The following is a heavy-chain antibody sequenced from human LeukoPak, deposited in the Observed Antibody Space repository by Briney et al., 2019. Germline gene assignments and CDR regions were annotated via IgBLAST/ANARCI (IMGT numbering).Heavy chain of an antibody. Sequence: GGSLRLSCAASGFTFSSYGMHWVRQAPGKGLEWVAVIWYDGSNKYYADSVKGRFTISRDNSKNTLYLQMNSLRAEDTAVYYCAKVQRWLVRWFDPWGQGTLVTVSS. D-gene: IGHD6-19*01. V-gene: IGHV3-33*06. CDR1: GFTFSSYG. CDR2: IWYDGSNK. J-gene: IGHJ5*02. CDR3: AKVQRWLVRWFDP.